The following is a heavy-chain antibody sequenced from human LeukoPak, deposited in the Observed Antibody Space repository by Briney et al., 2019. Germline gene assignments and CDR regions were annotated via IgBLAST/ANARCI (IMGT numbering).Heavy chain of an antibody. CDR1: GYSISSGYY. J-gene: IGHJ6*03. CDR3: ARVGGSGYSYGYFGYTYYYYYMDV. Sequence: PSETLSLTRTVSGYSISSGYYWGWIRQPPGKGLEWIGSIYHSGSTYYNPSLKSRVTISVDTSKNQFSLKLSSMTAADTAVYYCARVGGSGYSYGYFGYTYYYYYMDVWGKGTTVTVSS. V-gene: IGHV4-38-2*02. CDR2: IYHSGST. D-gene: IGHD5-18*01.